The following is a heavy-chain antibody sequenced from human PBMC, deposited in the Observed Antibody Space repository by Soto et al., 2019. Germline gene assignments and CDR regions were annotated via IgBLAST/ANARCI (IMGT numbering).Heavy chain of an antibody. V-gene: IGHV1-69*13. D-gene: IGHD3-3*01. Sequence: ASVKVSCKASGDTFSSYAISWVRQAPGQGLEWMGGIIPIFGTANYAQKFQGRVTITADEPTSTAYMELSSLRSEDTAVYYCARDNPSMARYYFDYWGQGTLVTVSS. CDR3: ARDNPSMARYYFDY. CDR1: GDTFSSYA. J-gene: IGHJ4*02. CDR2: IIPIFGTA.